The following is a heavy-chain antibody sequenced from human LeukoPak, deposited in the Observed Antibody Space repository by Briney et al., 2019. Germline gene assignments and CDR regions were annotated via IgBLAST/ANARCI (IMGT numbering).Heavy chain of an antibody. CDR1: GGTFISYA. Sequence: SVKVSCKASGGTFISYAISWVRQAPGQGVEWMGGIIPIFGTANYAQKFHGRVTITADESTSTAYMELSSLRSEDTAVYYCASCDCYSNYLFWYFDYWGQGTLVTVSS. D-gene: IGHD4-11*01. J-gene: IGHJ4*02. CDR3: ASCDCYSNYLFWYFDY. CDR2: IIPIFGTA. V-gene: IGHV1-69*13.